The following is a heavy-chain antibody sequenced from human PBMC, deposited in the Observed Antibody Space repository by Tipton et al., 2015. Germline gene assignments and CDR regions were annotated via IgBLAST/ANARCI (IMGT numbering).Heavy chain of an antibody. CDR1: GFTFTSFD. D-gene: IGHD6-19*01. CDR2: VSGSGHNT. V-gene: IGHV3-23*01. J-gene: IGHJ6*02. CDR3: AKDYGFSSVWSGDFYYGMDV. Sequence: SLRLSCAASGFTFTSFDMTWVRQAPGKGLEWVSTVSGSGHNTYYLDSVKGRFTISRDNSKNTLYLQMNSLRVEDTAVYYCAKDYGFSSVWSGDFYYGMDVWGQGTKVPVSS.